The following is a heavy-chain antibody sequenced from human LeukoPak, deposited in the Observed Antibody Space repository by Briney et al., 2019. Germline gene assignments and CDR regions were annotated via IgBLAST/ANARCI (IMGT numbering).Heavy chain of an antibody. CDR1: GFTFSNAW. J-gene: IGHJ4*02. D-gene: IGHD3-3*01. CDR2: IKSKTDGGTT. CDR3: TTLRVTIFGVASDFDY. V-gene: IGHV3-15*01. Sequence: GGSLRLSCAASGFTFSNAWMSWVRQAPVKGLEWVGRIKSKTDGGTTDYAAPVKGRFTISRDDSKNTLYLQMNSLKTEDTAVYYCTTLRVTIFGVASDFDYWGQGTLVTVSS.